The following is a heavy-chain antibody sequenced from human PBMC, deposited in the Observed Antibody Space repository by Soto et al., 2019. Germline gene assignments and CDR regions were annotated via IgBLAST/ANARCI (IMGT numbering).Heavy chain of an antibody. CDR1: GFTFSSYG. CDR3: ARGREGYDFWSGYMRSCMDV. J-gene: IGHJ6*02. D-gene: IGHD3-3*01. Sequence: GGSLRLSCAASGFTFSSYGMHWVRQAPGKGLEWVAVIWYDGSNKYYADSVKGRFTISRDNSKNTLYLQMNSLRAEDTAVYYCARGREGYDFWSGYMRSCMDVWGQGTTVTVSS. CDR2: IWYDGSNK. V-gene: IGHV3-33*01.